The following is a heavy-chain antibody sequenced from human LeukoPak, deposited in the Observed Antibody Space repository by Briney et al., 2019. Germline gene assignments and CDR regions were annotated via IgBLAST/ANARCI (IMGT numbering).Heavy chain of an antibody. J-gene: IGHJ6*02. CDR1: GGSISSSNW. CDR2: IYYSGST. CDR3: ARDRGITTYYYGLDV. Sequence: SETLSLTCAVSGGSISSSNWWSWVRQPPGKGLEWIGYIYYSGSTDYNPSLKSRVTISVDTSRNQFSLNLSSVTAADTAVYYCARDRGITTYYYGLDVWGQGTTVTVSS. V-gene: IGHV4-4*02. D-gene: IGHD1-26*01.